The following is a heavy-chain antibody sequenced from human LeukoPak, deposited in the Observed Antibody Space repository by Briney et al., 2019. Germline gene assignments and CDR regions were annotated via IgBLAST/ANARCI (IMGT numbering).Heavy chain of an antibody. CDR1: GGSISNYY. J-gene: IGHJ2*01. Sequence: SETLSLTCTVSGGSISNYYWTWIRQPPGKRLEWIGDINYNGNTNYNPSLKGRVTISLDTSKNQFSLKLSSVTAADSAVYFCARQSPDYYDSSGWSWYFDLWGRGTLVTVSS. V-gene: IGHV4-59*08. CDR2: INYNGNT. CDR3: ARQSPDYYDSSGWSWYFDL. D-gene: IGHD3-22*01.